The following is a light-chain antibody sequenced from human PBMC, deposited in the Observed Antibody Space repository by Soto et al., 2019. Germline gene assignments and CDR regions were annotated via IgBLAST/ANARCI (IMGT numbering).Light chain of an antibody. Sequence: SYELTQPLSVSVALGQTARITCGGNNIGNKNVHWYQQKPGQAPVVVIYRDNNRPSGIPERLSGSNSGNTATLTISRAQAGDEADYYCQVWDSSTVVFGGGTKLTV. J-gene: IGLJ2*01. CDR2: RDN. CDR1: NIGNKN. CDR3: QVWDSSTVV. V-gene: IGLV3-9*01.